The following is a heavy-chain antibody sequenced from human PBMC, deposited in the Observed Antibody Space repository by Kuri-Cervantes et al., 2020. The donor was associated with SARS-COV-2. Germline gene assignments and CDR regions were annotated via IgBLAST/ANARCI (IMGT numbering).Heavy chain of an antibody. Sequence: GESLKISCAASGFTFSSYAMSWVRQAPGKGLEWVSAISGSGGSTYYADSVKGRFTISRDNSKNSLYLQMNSLRAEDTAVYYCARIGELGIPDYWGRGTLVTVSS. V-gene: IGHV3-23*01. CDR1: GFTFSSYA. CDR2: ISGSGGST. J-gene: IGHJ4*02. CDR3: ARIGELGIPDY. D-gene: IGHD7-27*01.